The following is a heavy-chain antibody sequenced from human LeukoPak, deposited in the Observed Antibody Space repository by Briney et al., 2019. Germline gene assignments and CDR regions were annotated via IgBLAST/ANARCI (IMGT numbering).Heavy chain of an antibody. J-gene: IGHJ4*02. CDR2: IYSGGST. V-gene: IGHV3-53*01. Sequence: GGSLRLSCAASGFTVSSNDMSWVRQAPGQGLECISVIYSGGSTDYADSVKGRLTISRDNSKNTLYLQMNSLRAADTAVYYCSRVVEHVDGDYYLDYWGQGTLVTVSS. CDR3: SRVVEHVDGDYYLDY. D-gene: IGHD2-21*02. CDR1: GFTVSSND.